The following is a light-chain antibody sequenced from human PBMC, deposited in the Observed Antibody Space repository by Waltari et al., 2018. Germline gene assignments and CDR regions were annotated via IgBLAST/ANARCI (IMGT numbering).Light chain of an antibody. J-gene: IGKJ3*01. CDR2: LGS. V-gene: IGKV2-28*01. CDR3: MQALETIFT. CDR1: QSLLNSNGYTY. Sequence: DIVMTQSPLSLSVIPGEPASISCRSSQSLLNSNGYTYLDWYLQKPGQSPQLLIYLGSYRASGVPDRFSGSGSGTDFTLKISIVEAEDVGVYYCMQALETIFTFGPGTKVDIK.